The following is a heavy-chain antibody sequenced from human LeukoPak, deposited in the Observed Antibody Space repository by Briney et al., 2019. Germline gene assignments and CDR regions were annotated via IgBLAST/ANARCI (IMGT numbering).Heavy chain of an antibody. D-gene: IGHD5-18*01. CDR2: VYSDGST. Sequence: GGSLRLSCAASGFTVSSSYMSWVRQAPGKGLDWVSVVYSDGSTYYADSVKGRFTIPRDNSKNTVYLQMNSLRDEDTAVYYCAKSTGYSYGYNFDYWGQGTLVTVSS. V-gene: IGHV3-53*01. CDR3: AKSTGYSYGYNFDY. J-gene: IGHJ4*02. CDR1: GFTVSSSY.